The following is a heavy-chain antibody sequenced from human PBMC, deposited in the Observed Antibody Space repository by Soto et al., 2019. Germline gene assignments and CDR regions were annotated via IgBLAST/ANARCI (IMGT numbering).Heavy chain of an antibody. J-gene: IGHJ4*02. CDR2: VSWNGSRT. CDR3: NWNYCDY. Sequence: QSGGSLRLSCAASGFTFSNSDMNWVRQAPGKGLEWVSGVSWNGSRTHYADSVRGRFIISRDNSRNFLYQQMNSLRPEDMAVLVSNWNYCDYWGQGTLVTVSS. CDR1: GFTFSNSD. D-gene: IGHD1-20*01. V-gene: IGHV3-35*01.